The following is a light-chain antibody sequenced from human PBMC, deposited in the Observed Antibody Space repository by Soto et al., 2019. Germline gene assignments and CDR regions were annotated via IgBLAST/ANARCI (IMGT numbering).Light chain of an antibody. CDR3: QQSYSTWS. Sequence: DIQMTQSPSSLSTSVGDRVTITCRASQSIGSYLIWYQQKPGKAPKLLIYAASSLQSGVPSRFSGSGSGTDFTLTISSLQPEDSATYYCQQSYSTWSFGQGTKVDIK. V-gene: IGKV1-39*01. CDR2: AAS. CDR1: QSIGSY. J-gene: IGKJ1*01.